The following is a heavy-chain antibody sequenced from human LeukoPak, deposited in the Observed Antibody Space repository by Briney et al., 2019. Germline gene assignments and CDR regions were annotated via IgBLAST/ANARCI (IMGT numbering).Heavy chain of an antibody. CDR1: GGSISTYY. Sequence: SETLSLACTLSGGSISTYYWSWIRQPPGKGLEWIGYIYHSGSTNYNPSLKSRVTISVDTSKNQFSLKLSFVTAADTAVYYCARSGGYASPIGYWGQGALVTVSS. J-gene: IGHJ4*02. CDR2: IYHSGST. D-gene: IGHD5-12*01. V-gene: IGHV4-59*01. CDR3: ARSGGYASPIGY.